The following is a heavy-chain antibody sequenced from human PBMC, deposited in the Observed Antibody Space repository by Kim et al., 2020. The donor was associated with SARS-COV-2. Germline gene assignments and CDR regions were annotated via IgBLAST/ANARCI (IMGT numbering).Heavy chain of an antibody. Sequence: SVKVSCKASGGTFSSYAISWVRQAPGQGLEWMGGIIPIFGTANYAQKFQGRVTITADESTSTAYMELSSLRSEDTAVYYCARETNLAYCGGDCYPHDAFDIWGQGTMVTVSS. CDR3: ARETNLAYCGGDCYPHDAFDI. V-gene: IGHV1-69*13. CDR1: GGTFSSYA. CDR2: IIPIFGTA. D-gene: IGHD2-21*02. J-gene: IGHJ3*02.